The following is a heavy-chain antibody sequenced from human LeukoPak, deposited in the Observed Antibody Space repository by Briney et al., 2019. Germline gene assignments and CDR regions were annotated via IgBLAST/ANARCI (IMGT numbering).Heavy chain of an antibody. CDR2: IYSSGST. Sequence: ASETLSLTCTVSGGSISSSSNYWGWIRQPPGKGLEWIGSIYSSGSTYYNPSLKSRVTISVDPSKNQLSLKLSSVTAADTAVYYCAREEGYCSGDSCYGGDYWGQGTLVTVSS. D-gene: IGHD2-15*01. CDR1: GGSISSSSNY. CDR3: AREEGYCSGDSCYGGDY. J-gene: IGHJ4*02. V-gene: IGHV4-39*07.